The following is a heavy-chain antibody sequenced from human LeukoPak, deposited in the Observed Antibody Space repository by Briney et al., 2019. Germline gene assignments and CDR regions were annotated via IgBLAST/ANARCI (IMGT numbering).Heavy chain of an antibody. D-gene: IGHD3-10*01. Sequence: SETLSLTCAVYGGSFSGYYWSWIRQPPGKGLEWIGEINHSGSTNYNPSLKSRVTISVDKSKNQFSLKLSSVTAADTAVYYCARGYGGSRWFDPWGQGTLVTVSS. CDR2: INHSGST. V-gene: IGHV4-34*01. CDR3: ARGYGGSRWFDP. CDR1: GGSFSGYY. J-gene: IGHJ5*02.